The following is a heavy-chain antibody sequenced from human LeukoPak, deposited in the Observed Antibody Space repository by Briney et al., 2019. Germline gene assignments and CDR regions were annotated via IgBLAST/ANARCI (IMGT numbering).Heavy chain of an antibody. D-gene: IGHD2-15*01. Sequence: PSQTLSLTCTVSGGSISSGRYYWIWIRQPAGKGLEWIGRIYTSGNTNYNPTLERRVTISVDRSQNKFSLKLGSVTAGHSAVYYCARDLGVVVVGRDYSWFDPWGQGTLVTVSS. J-gene: IGHJ5*02. CDR3: ARDLGVVVVGRDYSWFDP. CDR1: GGSISSGRYY. V-gene: IGHV4-61*02. CDR2: IYTSGNT.